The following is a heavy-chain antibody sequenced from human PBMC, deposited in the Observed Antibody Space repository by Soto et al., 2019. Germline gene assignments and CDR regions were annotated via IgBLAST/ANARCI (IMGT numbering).Heavy chain of an antibody. CDR3: ARDLGMVAAKHFDY. J-gene: IGHJ4*02. V-gene: IGHV3-33*01. Sequence: GGSLRLSCAASGFTFSSYGMHWVRQAPGKGLEWVAVIWYDGSNKYYADSVKGRFTISRDNSKNTLYLQMNSLRAEDTAVYYCARDLGMVAAKHFDYWGQGTLVTVSS. D-gene: IGHD2-15*01. CDR2: IWYDGSNK. CDR1: GFTFSSYG.